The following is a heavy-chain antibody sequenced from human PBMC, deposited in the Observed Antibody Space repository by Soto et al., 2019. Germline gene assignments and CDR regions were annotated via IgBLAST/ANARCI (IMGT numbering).Heavy chain of an antibody. CDR2: IWYDGSNK. J-gene: IGHJ5*02. D-gene: IGHD6-13*01. Sequence: QVQLVESGGGVVQPGRSLRLSCAASGFTFSSYGMHWVRQAPGKGLEWVAVIWYDGSNKYYADFVKGRFTISRDNSKNTLYLQMNSLRAEDTAVYYCAREGRGPYSSSSYNWFDPWGQGTLVTVSS. CDR3: AREGRGPYSSSSYNWFDP. CDR1: GFTFSSYG. V-gene: IGHV3-33*01.